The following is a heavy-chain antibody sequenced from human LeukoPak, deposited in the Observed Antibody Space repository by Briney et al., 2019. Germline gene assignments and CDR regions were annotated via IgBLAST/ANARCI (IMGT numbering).Heavy chain of an antibody. CDR2: IYHSGST. CDR1: GYSINRGYS. D-gene: IGHD6-13*01. Sequence: PSETLSLTCTVSGYSINRGYSWGWIRQPPGKGLEWIGNIYHSGSTNYSPSLKSRVTISVDTSKNQFSLKLSSVTAADTAVYYCVRVRRIGAALGWFDPWGQGTLVTVSS. J-gene: IGHJ5*02. V-gene: IGHV4-38-2*02. CDR3: VRVRRIGAALGWFDP.